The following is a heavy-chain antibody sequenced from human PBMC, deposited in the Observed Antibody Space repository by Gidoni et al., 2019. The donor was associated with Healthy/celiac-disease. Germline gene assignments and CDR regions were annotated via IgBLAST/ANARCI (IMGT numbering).Heavy chain of an antibody. CDR2: GST. D-gene: IGHD3-10*01. V-gene: IGHV4-59*01. J-gene: IGHJ6*02. Sequence: GSTNYNPSLKSRVTISVDTSKNQFSLKLSSVTAADTAVYYCARAAGSYYSIVLGDYYYYYGMDVWGQGTTVTVSS. CDR3: ARAAGSYYSIVLGDYYYYYGMDV.